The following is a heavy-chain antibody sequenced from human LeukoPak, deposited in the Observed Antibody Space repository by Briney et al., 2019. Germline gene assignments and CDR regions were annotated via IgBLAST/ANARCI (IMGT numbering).Heavy chain of an antibody. Sequence: GGSLRLSCAASGFTFSSYWMHWVRQAPGKGLVWVSRINSDGSSTSYADSVKGRFTISRDNAKNTLYLQMNSLRAEDKAVYYCARGPYDFWSGYKGTAYFDYWGQGTLVTVSS. CDR2: INSDGSST. D-gene: IGHD3-3*01. V-gene: IGHV3-74*01. CDR3: ARGPYDFWSGYKGTAYFDY. J-gene: IGHJ4*02. CDR1: GFTFSSYW.